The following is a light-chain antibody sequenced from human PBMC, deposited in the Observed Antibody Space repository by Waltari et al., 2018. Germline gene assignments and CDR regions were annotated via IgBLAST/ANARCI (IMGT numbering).Light chain of an antibody. CDR1: TLPKLY. J-gene: IGLJ3*02. CDR2: KET. CDR3: QSTYSSSTYTV. Sequence: SYDLTQPPSLSVSPGQTATIDCSGETLPKLYAYWYQQKPGQAPLLVKSKETERPSGTPERFSGSSSGTTVTLTISGVRAEDEGDYYCQSTYSSSTYTVFGGGTKLTVL. V-gene: IGLV3-25*03.